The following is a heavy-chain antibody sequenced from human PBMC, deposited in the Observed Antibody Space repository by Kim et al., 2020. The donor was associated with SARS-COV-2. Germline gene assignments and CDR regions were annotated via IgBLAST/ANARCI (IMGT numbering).Heavy chain of an antibody. D-gene: IGHD2-15*01. J-gene: IGHJ4*02. Sequence: SETLSLTCAVYGGSFSGYYWSWVRQPPGKGLEWIGEINHSGSTNYNPSLRSRVTISGDTSKNQFSLKVRSVTAADTAVYYCARDHCSGGSCYNYSGQGTLVTVSS. CDR2: INHSGST. CDR3: ARDHCSGGSCYNY. V-gene: IGHV4-34*01. CDR1: GGSFSGYY.